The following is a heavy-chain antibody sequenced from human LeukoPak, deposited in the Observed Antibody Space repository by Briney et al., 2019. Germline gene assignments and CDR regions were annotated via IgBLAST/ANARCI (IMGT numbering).Heavy chain of an antibody. J-gene: IGHJ4*02. V-gene: IGHV4-4*07. CDR3: ARDRAYCGGDCYYYFDY. Sequence: PSETLSLTCTVSGGSISSSCWSWIRQPAGKGLEWIGRICTSGSTNYNPSLKSRVTMSVDTSKNQFSLKLPSVTAADTAVYYCARDRAYCGGDCYYYFDYWGQGTLVTVSS. CDR2: ICTSGST. CDR1: GGSISSSC. D-gene: IGHD2-21*02.